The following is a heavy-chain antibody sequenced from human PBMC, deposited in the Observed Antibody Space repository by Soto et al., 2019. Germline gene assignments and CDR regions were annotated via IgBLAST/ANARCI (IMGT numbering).Heavy chain of an antibody. D-gene: IGHD5-12*01. J-gene: IGHJ4*02. Sequence: PSEPLSLTCTVSGGYISSSSYYWGWIRRPPGKRLEWIGSIYYSGSTYYNQSLKNRVTISVDTSKNQFSLKLSSVTAADTAVSYSAIGAGYNYAFASWGQGTLVTVSS. CDR3: AIGAGYNYAFAS. V-gene: IGHV4-39*01. CDR2: IYYSGST. CDR1: GGYISSSSYY.